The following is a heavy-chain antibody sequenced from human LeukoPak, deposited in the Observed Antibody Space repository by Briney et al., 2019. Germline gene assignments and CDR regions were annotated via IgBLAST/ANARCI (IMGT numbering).Heavy chain of an antibody. Sequence: SETLSLTSTFFGGPISISGYNGGWIGKPPGKGLEWIGSIYYSGSTYYSPSLKSRVTISVDTSKNQFSLKLSSVTAADTAVYYCARDGYNPIDYWGQGTLVTVSS. V-gene: IGHV4-39*02. CDR1: GGPISISGYN. D-gene: IGHD5-24*01. CDR2: IYYSGST. CDR3: ARDGYNPIDY. J-gene: IGHJ4*02.